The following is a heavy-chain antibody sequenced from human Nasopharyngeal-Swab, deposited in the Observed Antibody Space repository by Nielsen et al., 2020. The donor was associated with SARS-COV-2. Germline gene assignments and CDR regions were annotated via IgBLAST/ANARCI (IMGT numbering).Heavy chain of an antibody. Sequence: SETLSLTCAVYGGSFSGYYWSWIRQPPGKGLEWIGEGNHSGSTNYNPSLKSRVTISVDTSKNQFSLKLSSVTAADTAVYYCARTRLHYDYVWGSYRSVRGPQGNFACWGQGTLVTVSS. D-gene: IGHD3-16*02. CDR1: GGSFSGYY. CDR2: GNHSGST. J-gene: IGHJ4*02. V-gene: IGHV4-34*01. CDR3: ARTRLHYDYVWGSYRSVRGPQGNFAC.